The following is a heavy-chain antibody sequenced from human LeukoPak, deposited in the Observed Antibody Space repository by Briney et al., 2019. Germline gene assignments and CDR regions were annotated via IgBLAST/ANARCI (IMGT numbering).Heavy chain of an antibody. CDR1: GFTFSSYE. CDR2: ISSSRSYI. J-gene: IGHJ6*03. CDR3: GRYYYYYYMDV. V-gene: IGHV3-21*01. Sequence: GGSLRLSCAASGFTFSSYEMNWVRQAPGKGLEWVSSISSSRSYIYYADSAKGRFTISRDNAKNSLYLQMNSLRAEDTAVYYCGRYYYYYYMDVWGKGTTVTVSS.